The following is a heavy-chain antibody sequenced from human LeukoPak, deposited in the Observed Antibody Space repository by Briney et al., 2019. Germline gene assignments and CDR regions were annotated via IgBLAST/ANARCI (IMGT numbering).Heavy chain of an antibody. J-gene: IGHJ6*03. CDR1: GGSISSGGYY. CDR3: ARRTYYYDSRPPRPHYYMDV. D-gene: IGHD3-22*01. CDR2: IFDSGST. V-gene: IGHV4-30-2*01. Sequence: PSETLSLTCTVSGGSISSGGYYWSWIRQPPGKGLEWIGYIFDSGSTYYSPSLKSRVTISVERSRNQFSLQLSSVTAADTAVYYCARRTYYYDSRPPRPHYYMDVWGKGTTVTVSS.